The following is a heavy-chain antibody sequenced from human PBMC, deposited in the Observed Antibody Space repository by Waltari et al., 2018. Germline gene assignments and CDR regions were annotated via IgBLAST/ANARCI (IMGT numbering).Heavy chain of an antibody. CDR3: VCRIAETYFDY. CDR1: GYTFTDYY. Sequence: QVQLVQSGAEVKKPGASVKVACKASGYTFTDYYIQWVRQAPGHGLEWLGWIIPDSVGTNDAQKFQGRVTMTRDTSISTAYMELSRLRSDDTAVYYCVCRIAETYFDYWGQGTLVTVSS. J-gene: IGHJ4*02. D-gene: IGHD6-13*01. CDR2: IIPDSVGT. V-gene: IGHV1-2*02.